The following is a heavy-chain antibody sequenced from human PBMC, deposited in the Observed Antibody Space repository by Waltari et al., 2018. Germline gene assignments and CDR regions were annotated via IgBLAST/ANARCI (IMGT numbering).Heavy chain of an antibody. V-gene: IGHV1-46*01. CDR3: ATDTGALWLDV. D-gene: IGHD2-21*01. Sequence: QVQLVQSGAEVKKPGASVKISCKTSEYTFASSYVHWVRQAPGQGLEWMGIINPSGCSTIYAHGFQGRVTMARDTSTSTVYMGLSSLKSEDTAVYYCATDTGALWLDVWGQGTTVTVAS. CDR1: EYTFASSY. CDR2: INPSGCST. J-gene: IGHJ6*02.